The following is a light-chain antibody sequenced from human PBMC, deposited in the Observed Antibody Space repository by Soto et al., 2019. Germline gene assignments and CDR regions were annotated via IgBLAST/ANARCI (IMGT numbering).Light chain of an antibody. CDR1: SSDVGNYKY. Sequence: QSVLTQPASVSGSPGQSITISCTGTSSDVGNYKYVSWYQQHPGKAPKLMIYEVSNRPSGVSNRFSGSKSGNTASLTISGXQAEDETDYYCFSYTSSGTYVFGTGTRSPS. CDR2: EVS. CDR3: FSYTSSGTYV. J-gene: IGLJ1*01. V-gene: IGLV2-14*01.